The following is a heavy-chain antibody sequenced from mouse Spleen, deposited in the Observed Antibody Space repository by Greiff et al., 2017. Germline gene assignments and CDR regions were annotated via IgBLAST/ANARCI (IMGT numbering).Heavy chain of an antibody. V-gene: IGHV2-2*01. D-gene: IGHD1-1*01. CDR1: GFSLTSYG. CDR3: ARNTHYGSSYWYFDV. CDR2: IWSGGST. Sequence: QVQLKESGPGLVQPSQSLSITCTVSGFSLTSYGVHWVRQSPGKGLEWLGVIWSGGSTDYNAAFISRLSISKDNSKSQVFFKMNSLQADDTAIYYCARNTHYGSSYWYFDVWGAGTTVTVSS. J-gene: IGHJ1*01.